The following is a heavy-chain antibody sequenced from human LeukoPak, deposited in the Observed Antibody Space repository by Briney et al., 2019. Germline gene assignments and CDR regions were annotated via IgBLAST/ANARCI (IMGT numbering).Heavy chain of an antibody. CDR2: IYYSRST. CDR1: GGSLSSYY. Sequence: PLETLSLTCTVSGGSLSSYYWSWIRQPPGKGLEWIGYIYYSRSTNYNPSLKSRGPISVDTSKNQFSLKLSSVTAADTAVYYCAREVGGSYSFDYWGQGTLVTVSS. D-gene: IGHD1-26*01. CDR3: AREVGGSYSFDY. V-gene: IGHV4-59*01. J-gene: IGHJ4*02.